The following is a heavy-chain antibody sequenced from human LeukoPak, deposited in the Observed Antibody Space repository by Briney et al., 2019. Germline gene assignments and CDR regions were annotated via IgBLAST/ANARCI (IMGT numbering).Heavy chain of an antibody. CDR3: TRDQRKYCSRTTCFVFDI. CDR2: ISGGGDAT. V-gene: IGHV3-23*01. D-gene: IGHD2-2*01. Sequence: GGSLRLSCAASTFIFSDYAMTWVRQAPGKGLEWVSTISGGGDATYYAHSVKGRFAVSRDNSKKTLYLQLNSLRAEDTAVYYCTRDQRKYCSRTTCFVFDIWGQGTVVSVSS. CDR1: TFIFSDYA. J-gene: IGHJ3*02.